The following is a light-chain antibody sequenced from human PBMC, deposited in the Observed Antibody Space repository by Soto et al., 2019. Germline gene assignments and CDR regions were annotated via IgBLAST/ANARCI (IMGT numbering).Light chain of an antibody. CDR3: SSYAGSIFVV. Sequence: QSVLTQPPSASGSPGQSVTISCPGTSSDVGGYNYISWYQQHPGKAPKLMIYEVSKRPSGVPDRFSGSKSGNTASLTVSGLQAEDEADYYCSSYAGSIFVVFGGGTKLTVL. CDR1: SSDVGGYNY. CDR2: EVS. V-gene: IGLV2-8*01. J-gene: IGLJ2*01.